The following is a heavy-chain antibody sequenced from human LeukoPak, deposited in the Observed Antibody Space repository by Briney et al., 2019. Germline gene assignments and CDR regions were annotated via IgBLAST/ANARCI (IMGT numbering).Heavy chain of an antibody. Sequence: GRSLRLSCAASGFTFSSYGMHWVRQAPGKGLEWVAVISYDGSNKYYADSVKGRFTISRDNSKNTLYLQMNSLRAEDTAVYYCAKDRGTSYVVVVTATVPDHWGQGTLVTVSS. CDR3: AKDRGTSYVVVVTATVPDH. D-gene: IGHD2-21*02. CDR1: GFTFSSYG. CDR2: ISYDGSNK. J-gene: IGHJ4*02. V-gene: IGHV3-30*18.